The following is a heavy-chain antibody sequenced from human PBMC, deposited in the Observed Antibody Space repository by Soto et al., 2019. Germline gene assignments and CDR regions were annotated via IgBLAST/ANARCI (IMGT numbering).Heavy chain of an antibody. CDR2: IRSKANSYAT. Sequence: EVQLVESGGGLVQPGGSLKLSCAASGFTFSGSAMHWVRQASGKGLEWVGRIRSKANSYATAYAASVKGRFTISRDDSKNTAYLQMNSLKTEDTAVYYCTRHGPPSYYDFWSGYHSGVHWGQGTLDTVSS. J-gene: IGHJ4*02. V-gene: IGHV3-73*01. CDR3: TRHGPPSYYDFWSGYHSGVH. CDR1: GFTFSGSA. D-gene: IGHD3-3*01.